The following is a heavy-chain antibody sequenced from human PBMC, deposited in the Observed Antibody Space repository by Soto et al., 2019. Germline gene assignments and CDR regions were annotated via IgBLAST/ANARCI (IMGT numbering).Heavy chain of an antibody. D-gene: IGHD4-17*01. J-gene: IGHJ4*02. CDR1: GFTFSRYA. V-gene: IGHV3-23*01. Sequence: EVQVLESGGGLVQPGGSLRLSCAASGFTFSRYAMSWVRQAPGQGLEWVSAISGSGSNPYYADSVKGRFTISRDNSKNTLYLQMNSLRAEDTALYYCEKTASMTIRDGFDHWGQGTLVTVSS. CDR3: EKTASMTIRDGFDH. CDR2: ISGSGSNP.